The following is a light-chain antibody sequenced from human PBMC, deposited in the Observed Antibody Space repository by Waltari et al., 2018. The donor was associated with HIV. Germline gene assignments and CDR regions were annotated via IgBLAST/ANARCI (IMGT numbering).Light chain of an antibody. J-gene: IGLJ3*02. V-gene: IGLV2-11*01. CDR2: HVT. CDR3: CSYTASDTWV. CDR1: SSDVGAYHT. Sequence: QSALTQPRSVSGSPGQSVTISCTGTSSDVGAYHTVSWYQQRPDKAPRLIISHVTERPSGVPDRFSGSKSGNTASLTISGLQAEDEADYHCCSYTASDTWVFGGGTQLTVL.